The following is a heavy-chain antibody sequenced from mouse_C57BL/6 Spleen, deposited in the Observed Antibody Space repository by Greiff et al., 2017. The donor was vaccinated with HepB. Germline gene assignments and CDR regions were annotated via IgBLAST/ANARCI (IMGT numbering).Heavy chain of an antibody. J-gene: IGHJ3*01. V-gene: IGHV5-2*01. D-gene: IGHD2-1*01. Sequence: EVMLVESGGGLVQPGESLKLSCESNEYEFPSHDMSWVRKTPEKRLELVAAINSDGGSTYYPDTMERRFIISRDNTKKNLYLQMSSLRSEDTALYYCARQGDYGNPFAYWGQGTLVTVSA. CDR1: EYEFPSHD. CDR2: INSDGGST. CDR3: ARQGDYGNPFAY.